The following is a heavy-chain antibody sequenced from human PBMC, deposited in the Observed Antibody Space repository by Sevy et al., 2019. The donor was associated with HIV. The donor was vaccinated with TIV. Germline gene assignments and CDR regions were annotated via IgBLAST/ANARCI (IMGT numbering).Heavy chain of an antibody. D-gene: IGHD3-10*01. CDR2: ISWDGEST. J-gene: IGHJ4*02. CDR3: VKGGTVSLLDYFDY. CDR1: GFTFDDSS. V-gene: IGHV3-43*01. Sequence: GGSLRLSCEASGFTFDDSSMHWVRQAPGKGLEWVSLISWDGESTYYADSVKGRFTISRDNSKNSLYLQMNSLTTEDTGFYYCVKGGTVSLLDYFDYWGQGTLATVSS.